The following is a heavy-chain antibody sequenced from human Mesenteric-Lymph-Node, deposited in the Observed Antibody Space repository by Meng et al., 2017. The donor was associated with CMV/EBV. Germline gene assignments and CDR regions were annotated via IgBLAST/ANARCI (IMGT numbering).Heavy chain of an antibody. CDR2: INPSGGST. J-gene: IGHJ4*02. V-gene: IGHV1-46*01. CDR1: GYTFTSYY. D-gene: IGHD3-3*01. Sequence: ASVKVSCKASGYTFTSYYMHWVRQAPGQGLEWMGIINPSGGSTSYAQKFQGRVTMTRDTSTSTVYMELSSLRSEDTAVYYCARDPYRRFLEWSLDYWGQGTLVTVSS. CDR3: ARDPYRRFLEWSLDY.